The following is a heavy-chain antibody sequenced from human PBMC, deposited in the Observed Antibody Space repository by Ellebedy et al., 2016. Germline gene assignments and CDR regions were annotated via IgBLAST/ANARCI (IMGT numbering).Heavy chain of an antibody. V-gene: IGHV3-23*01. CDR3: AKDVYRSSPESSPLKGLFDP. CDR2: ISGSGGST. J-gene: IGHJ5*02. Sequence: GGSLRLSCAASGFTFSSYAMSWVRQAPGKGLEWVSAISGSGGSTYYADSVKGRFTISRDNSKNTLYLQMNSLRAEDTAVYYCAKDVYRSSPESSPLKGLFDPWGQGTLVTVSS. D-gene: IGHD6-6*01. CDR1: GFTFSSYA.